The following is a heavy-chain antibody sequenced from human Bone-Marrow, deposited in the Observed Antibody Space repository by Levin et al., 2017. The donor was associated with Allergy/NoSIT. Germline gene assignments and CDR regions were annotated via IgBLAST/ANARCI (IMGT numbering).Heavy chain of an antibody. CDR2: IIPVLDKA. CDR1: GGTFTSFT. J-gene: IGHJ6*03. V-gene: IGHV1-69*08. CDR3: ARDQMTNFYYYMDV. D-gene: IGHD5-24*01. Sequence: ASVKVSCKPSGGTFTSFTITWVRQAPGQGLEWMGRIIPVLDKANYAQQFQGRVTMTADKSTSTVYMELNSLRSEDTAIYYCARDQMTNFYYYMDVWGEGTTVTVSS.